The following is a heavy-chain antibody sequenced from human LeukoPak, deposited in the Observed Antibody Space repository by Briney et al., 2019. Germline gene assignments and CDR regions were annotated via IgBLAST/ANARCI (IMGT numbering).Heavy chain of an antibody. J-gene: IGHJ4*02. D-gene: IGHD2-15*01. CDR2: ISSSGSTI. Sequence: GGSLRLSCAASGFTFSDYYMTWIRQAPGKGLEWLAYISSSGSTILYADSVKGRFTISRDNAKNSLFLQMDSLRAEDTAVYYCARDTSGYGSRWGQGTLVTVSS. CDR1: GFTFSDYY. V-gene: IGHV3-11*01. CDR3: ARDTSGYGSR.